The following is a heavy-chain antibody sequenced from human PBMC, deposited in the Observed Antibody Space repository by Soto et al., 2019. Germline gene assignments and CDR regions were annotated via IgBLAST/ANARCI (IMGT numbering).Heavy chain of an antibody. J-gene: IGHJ4*02. CDR3: ARSGADQETVLLVYGDFDY. Sequence: QVQLVQSGAEVKKPGASVKVSCKTSGYTFSNNDINWVRQAPGQGLEWMGWLSPKNDDSRSAQKFQGRLTMTSDTSTSTAYMELSSLRSDDSAVYYCARSGADQETVLLVYGDFDYWGQGTLLTVSS. D-gene: IGHD2-8*01. CDR1: GYTFSNND. CDR2: LSPKNDDS. V-gene: IGHV1-8*01.